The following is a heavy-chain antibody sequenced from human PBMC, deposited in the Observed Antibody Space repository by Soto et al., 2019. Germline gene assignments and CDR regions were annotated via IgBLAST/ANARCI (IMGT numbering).Heavy chain of an antibody. V-gene: IGHV6-1*01. CDR2: KYYRYKWYN. Sequence: SQTLSLTCAISGDSVSSNSAAWNCIRQSPSRGLEWMGRKYYRYKWYNDYAVYVKSRININPDTSKNQFSMKLNSVTTEDTAVYYCARARVVGAAFDYWGQGTLVTVSS. CDR1: GDSVSSNSAA. D-gene: IGHD1-26*01. CDR3: ARARVVGAAFDY. J-gene: IGHJ4*02.